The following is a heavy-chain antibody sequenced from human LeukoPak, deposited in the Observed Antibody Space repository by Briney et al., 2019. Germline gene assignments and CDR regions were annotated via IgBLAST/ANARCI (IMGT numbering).Heavy chain of an antibody. CDR2: INHSGST. CDR1: GGSFSGYY. J-gene: IGHJ4*02. D-gene: IGHD3-22*01. Sequence: SETLSLTCAVYGGSFSGYYWSWIRQPPGKGLEWIGEINHSGSTNYNPSLKSRVTISVDTSKNQFSLKLSSVTAADTAVYYCARATSYYYDSRLDYWGQGTLVTVSS. V-gene: IGHV4-34*01. CDR3: ARATSYYYDSRLDY.